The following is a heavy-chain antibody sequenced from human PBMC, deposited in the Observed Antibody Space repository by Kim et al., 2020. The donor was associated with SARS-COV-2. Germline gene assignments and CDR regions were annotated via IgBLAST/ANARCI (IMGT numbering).Heavy chain of an antibody. Sequence: GGSLRLSCAASGFTFSSYAMHWVRQAPGKGLEWVAVISYDGSNKYYADSVKGRFTISRDNSKNTLYLQMNSLRAEDTAVYYCARKYDSSGYYYVGPFDYW. J-gene: IGHJ4*01. CDR3: ARKYDSSGYYYVGPFDY. V-gene: IGHV3-30-3*01. D-gene: IGHD3-22*01. CDR2: ISYDGSNK. CDR1: GFTFSSYA.